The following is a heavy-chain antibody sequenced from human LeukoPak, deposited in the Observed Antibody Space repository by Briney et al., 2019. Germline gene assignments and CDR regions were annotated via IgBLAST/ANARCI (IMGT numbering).Heavy chain of an antibody. CDR3: ARDPGRGYDI. Sequence: GGSLRLSCTASGFTFRTFWMAWVRQAPGKGLEWVAIIKQDGSEKKSVDSVKGRFTISRDNAENSLYLQMNSLRAEDTAVYYCARDPGRGYDIWGQGTMVTVSS. V-gene: IGHV3-7*01. J-gene: IGHJ3*02. CDR1: GFTFRTFW. D-gene: IGHD3-22*01. CDR2: IKQDGSEK.